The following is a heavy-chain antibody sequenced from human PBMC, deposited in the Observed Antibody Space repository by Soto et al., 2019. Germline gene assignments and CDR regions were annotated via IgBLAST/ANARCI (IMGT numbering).Heavy chain of an antibody. D-gene: IGHD1-26*01. J-gene: IGHJ5*02. CDR2: ISGSGGST. Sequence: EVQLLESGGGLVQPGGSLRLSCAASGFTFSSYAMSWVRQAPGKWLEWVSAISGSGGSTYYADSVKGRFTISRDNSKNTLYLQVNSLSAEDTAVYYCAKDDSGSYCWFDPWGQGTLVTVSS. V-gene: IGHV3-23*01. CDR1: GFTFSSYA. CDR3: AKDDSGSYCWFDP.